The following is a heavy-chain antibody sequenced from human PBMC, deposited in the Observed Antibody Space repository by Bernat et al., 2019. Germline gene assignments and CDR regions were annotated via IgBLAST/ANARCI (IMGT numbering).Heavy chain of an antibody. CDR2: IWYDGSNK. J-gene: IGHJ4*02. CDR1: GFTFSSYC. V-gene: IGHV3-33*01. CDR3: ARDSRWNYDY. D-gene: IGHD1-7*01. Sequence: QVQLVESGGGVVQPGRSLRLSCAASGFTFSSYCMHWVRQAPGKGLEGVAVIWYDGSNKYYADSVKGRFTISRENSKNTLYLQMNSLRAEDTAVYYCARDSRWNYDYWGQGTLVTVSS.